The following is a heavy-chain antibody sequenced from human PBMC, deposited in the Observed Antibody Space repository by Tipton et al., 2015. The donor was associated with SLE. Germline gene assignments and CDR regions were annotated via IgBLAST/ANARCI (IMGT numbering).Heavy chain of an antibody. CDR1: GGSISSHY. D-gene: IGHD6-13*01. Sequence: TLSLTCTVSGGSISSHYWSWIRQPPGKGLEWIGYIYYSGSTNYNPSLKSRVTISVDTSKNQFSLKLSSVTAADTAVYYCARGSSSWYLTIGWYLDLWGRGTLVTVSS. CDR2: IYYSGST. J-gene: IGHJ2*01. CDR3: ARGSSSWYLTIGWYLDL. V-gene: IGHV4-59*11.